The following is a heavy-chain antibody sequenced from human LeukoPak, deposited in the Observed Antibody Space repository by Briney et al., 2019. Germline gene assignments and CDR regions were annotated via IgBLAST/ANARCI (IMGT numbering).Heavy chain of an antibody. CDR2: MNPNSGNT. CDR3: ARDTGDTEGYYDILTGYYQFDY. D-gene: IGHD3-9*01. V-gene: IGHV1-18*01. J-gene: IGHJ4*02. CDR1: GYTFTSYD. Sequence: ASVKVSCKASGYTFTSYDINWVRQATGQGLEWMGWMNPNSGNTNYAQKLQGRVTMTTDTSTSTAYMELRSLRSDDTAVYYCARDTGDTEGYYDILTGYYQFDYWGQGTLVTVSS.